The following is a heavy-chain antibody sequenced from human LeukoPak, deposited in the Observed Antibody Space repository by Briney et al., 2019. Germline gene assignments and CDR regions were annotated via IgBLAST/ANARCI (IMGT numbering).Heavy chain of an antibody. D-gene: IGHD2-2*03. CDR3: SRVDSRSRANMRFDP. J-gene: IGHJ5*02. CDR1: GYTFTAYY. CDR2: INLNSGAT. Sequence: ASVKLSCKASGYTFTAYYINWMRLGHGQGHEWKGWINLNSGATNYAQTFQGRVTMTRDTSMSTAYMELSRLRSDDTAVYYCSRVDSRSRANMRFDPWGQGTLVTVSS. V-gene: IGHV1-2*02.